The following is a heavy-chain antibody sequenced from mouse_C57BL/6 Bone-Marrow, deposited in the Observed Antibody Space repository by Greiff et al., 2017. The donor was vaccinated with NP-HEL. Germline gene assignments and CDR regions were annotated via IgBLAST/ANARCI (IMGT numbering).Heavy chain of an antibody. CDR3: ARRFYYYAMDY. V-gene: IGHV1-50*01. CDR1: GYTFTSYW. CDR2: IDPSDSYT. J-gene: IGHJ4*01. Sequence: VQLQQPGAELVKPGASVKLSCKASGYTFTSYWMQWVKQRPGQGLEWIGEIDPSDSYTNYHQKFKGKATLTVDTSSSTAYMQLSSLPSEDSAVYYCARRFYYYAMDYWGQGTSVTVSS.